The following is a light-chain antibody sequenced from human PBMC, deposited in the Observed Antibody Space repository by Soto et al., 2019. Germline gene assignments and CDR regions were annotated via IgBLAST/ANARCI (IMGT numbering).Light chain of an antibody. CDR2: KAS. J-gene: IGKJ1*01. CDR3: QQYKDYSWT. CDR1: QSIGIW. V-gene: IGKV1-5*03. Sequence: IQMTQSPSTLSASVGDRVAITCRASQSIGIWLAWYQQKPGKAPRFLIYKASTLESGVPSRFSGSGSGTEFTLTISSLQPEDFGSYYCQQYKDYSWTFGQGTKVEIK.